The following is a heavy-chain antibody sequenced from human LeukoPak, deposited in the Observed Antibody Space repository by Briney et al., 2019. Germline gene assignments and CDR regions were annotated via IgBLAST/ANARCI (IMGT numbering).Heavy chain of an antibody. CDR3: ARDNYGSDY. Sequence: PGGSVRLSCAASGYTFSTYAMHWVRQAPGKGLEWVAVVSYDGNNKYYADSVKARFTVPRDNSKNTLYLQMDSLRAEDTALYYCARDNYGSDYWGEGILGTASS. CDR1: GYTFSTYA. V-gene: IGHV3-30-3*01. J-gene: IGHJ4*02. D-gene: IGHD3-10*01. CDR2: VSYDGNNK.